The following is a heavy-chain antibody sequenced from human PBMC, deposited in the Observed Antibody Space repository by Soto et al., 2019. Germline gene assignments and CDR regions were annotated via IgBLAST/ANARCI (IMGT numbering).Heavy chain of an antibody. J-gene: IGHJ4*02. CDR2: INQSGST. CDR1: GGSFSGFS. V-gene: IGHV4-34*01. Sequence: TLSLTCAVYGGSFSGFSWSWIRQPPGKGLEWIGEINQSGSTNYSPSLKSRVTISADTSKNQFSLKLTSVTAADTAVYYCARGFPSYGDNFDYWGQGTLVTVSS. D-gene: IGHD4-17*01. CDR3: ARGFPSYGDNFDY.